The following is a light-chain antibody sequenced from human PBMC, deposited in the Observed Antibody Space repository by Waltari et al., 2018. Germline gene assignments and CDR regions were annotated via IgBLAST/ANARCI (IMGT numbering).Light chain of an antibody. V-gene: IGLV4-69*01. CDR2: VNSDGSH. CDR1: IGHSNNI. Sequence: QLVLTQLPSASASLGASVKPTCTLDIGHSNNIVAWLQRRPEKGPRYLMKVNSDGSHTKGDDIPDRFSGSSSGPERYLTISSLQSEDEADYYCQTGGHGTWVFGGGTKLTVV. J-gene: IGLJ3*02. CDR3: QTGGHGTWV.